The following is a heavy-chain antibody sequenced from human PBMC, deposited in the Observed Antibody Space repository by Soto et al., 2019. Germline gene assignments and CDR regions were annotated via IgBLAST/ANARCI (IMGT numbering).Heavy chain of an antibody. D-gene: IGHD4-17*01. V-gene: IGHV4-59*01. CDR1: GGSISSYY. CDR2: IYYSGST. J-gene: IGHJ4*02. CDR3: ASGPGYGDADAYSDY. Sequence: ETLSLTCTVSGGSISSYYWSWIRQPPGKGLEWIGYIYYSGSTNYNPSLKSRVTISVDTSKNQFSLKLSSVTAADTAVYYCASGPGYGDADAYSDYWGQGTLVTV.